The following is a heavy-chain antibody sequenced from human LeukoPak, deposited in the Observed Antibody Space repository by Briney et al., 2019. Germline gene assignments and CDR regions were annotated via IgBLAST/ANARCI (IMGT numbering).Heavy chain of an antibody. CDR2: IDPKSGAT. CDR1: GYSFTGYY. J-gene: IGHJ4*02. CDR3: ARGENSGMDRYFDY. Sequence: GASVKVSCKTSGYSFTGYYMHWVRQVPGQGLEWMGWIDPKSGATHYAQKFQGRVAMTRDTSSSTAYMEVSRLRSDDTALYYCARGENSGMDRYFDYWGQGTLVTVSS. V-gene: IGHV1-2*02. D-gene: IGHD6-19*01.